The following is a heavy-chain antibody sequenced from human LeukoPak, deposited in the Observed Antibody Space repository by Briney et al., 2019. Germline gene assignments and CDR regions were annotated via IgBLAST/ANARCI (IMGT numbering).Heavy chain of an antibody. V-gene: IGHV1-69*01. CDR1: GGTFSNYA. CDR2: IIPIFGAA. J-gene: IGHJ4*02. D-gene: IGHD4-17*01. CDR3: ARGWTTVTTQYFDY. Sequence: EASVKVSCKVSGGTFSNYAISWVRQAPGKGLEWMGGIIPIFGAANYAQKFQVRVTITADESTSTAYMELSSLRSEDTAVYYCARGWTTVTTQYFDYWGQGTLVTVSS.